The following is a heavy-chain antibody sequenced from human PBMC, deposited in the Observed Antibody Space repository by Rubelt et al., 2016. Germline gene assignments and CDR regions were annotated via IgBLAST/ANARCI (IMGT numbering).Heavy chain of an antibody. D-gene: IGHD4-17*01. J-gene: IGHJ4*02. V-gene: IGHV3-11*01. CDR3: ARGSNHDYGDYPDY. Sequence: GKGLEWVSYMSSSGKTIYYADSVKGRFTISRDNAKNSLYLQMNSLRAEDTAVYYCARGSNHDYGDYPDYWGQGTLVTVSS. CDR2: MSSSGKTI.